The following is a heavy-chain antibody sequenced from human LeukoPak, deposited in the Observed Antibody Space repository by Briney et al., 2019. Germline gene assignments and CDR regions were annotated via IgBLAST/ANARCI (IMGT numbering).Heavy chain of an antibody. D-gene: IGHD6-13*01. CDR2: IKRDGSEQ. V-gene: IGHV3-7*01. J-gene: IGHJ3*02. Sequence: GGSLRLSCAASGFTFSNYWMSWVRQAPGKGLEWVANIKRDGSEQYYVDSLKARFIISRDNAKNSLYLQMNSLRAEDTAVYYCARDRSLETSSWYFAFHIWGQGTTVTVSS. CDR1: GFTFSNYW. CDR3: ARDRSLETSSWYFAFHI.